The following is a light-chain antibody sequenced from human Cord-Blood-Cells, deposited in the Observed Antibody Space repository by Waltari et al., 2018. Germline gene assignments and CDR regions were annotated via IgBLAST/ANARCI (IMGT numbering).Light chain of an antibody. CDR1: ISDVGRYIL. Sequence: QSALTQPASVSGSPGHSITISCPGTISDVGRYILVFCYQQHTGNAPKLMIYDGSKRPAGVSNRFSGSKSGNTASLTISGRQAEDEADYYCCSYAGSSTWVFGGGTKLTVL. V-gene: IGLV2-23*01. J-gene: IGLJ3*02. CDR2: DGS. CDR3: CSYAGSSTWV.